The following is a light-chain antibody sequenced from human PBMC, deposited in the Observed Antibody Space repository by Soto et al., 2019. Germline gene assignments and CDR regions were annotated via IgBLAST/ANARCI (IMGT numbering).Light chain of an antibody. J-gene: IGKJ5*01. CDR1: QGISTY. CDR2: AAS. CDR3: QQLNSYSIT. V-gene: IGKV1-9*01. Sequence: IQSTRSRSLLSTSVGTRVDITILASQGISTYLAWYQQKPGKAPKLLIYAASALQSGVPSGFSGSGSETDFTLTISSLQPEDLATSSCQQLNSYSITFGQGTRLEI.